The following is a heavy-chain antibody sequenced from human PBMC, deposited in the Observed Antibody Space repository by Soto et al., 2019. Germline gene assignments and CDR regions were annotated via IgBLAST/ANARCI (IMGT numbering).Heavy chain of an antibody. CDR3: ARGKSGWLTFDY. CDR1: WFTVSDTY. J-gene: IGHJ4*02. CDR2: IYSGSAT. V-gene: IGHV3-53*02. Sequence: EVRLVETGGGLIQPGGSLRLSCAASWFTVSDTYMNWVRQAPGKGLEWVSVIYSGSATYYADPVKDRFTISRDNSKNTVFLQMSSLRVDDTAVYYCARGKSGWLTFDYWGQGILVTVSS. D-gene: IGHD6-19*01.